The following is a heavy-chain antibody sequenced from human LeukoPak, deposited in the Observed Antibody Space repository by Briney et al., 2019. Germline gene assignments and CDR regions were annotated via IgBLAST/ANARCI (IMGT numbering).Heavy chain of an antibody. CDR3: ARGGRSFVYYFDF. CDR2: SYYSGSA. CDR1: GASISSYY. Sequence: SETLSLTCSVSGASISSYYWSRIRQPPGKGLEFIGYSYYSGSATYHPSLKSRVTISLDTSKNQFSLRLSSVTAADTAVYYCARGGRSFVYYFDFWGQGALITVTS. D-gene: IGHD1-26*01. J-gene: IGHJ4*02. V-gene: IGHV4-59*01.